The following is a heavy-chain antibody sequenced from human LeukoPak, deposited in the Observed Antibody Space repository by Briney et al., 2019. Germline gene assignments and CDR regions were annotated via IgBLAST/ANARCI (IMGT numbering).Heavy chain of an antibody. D-gene: IGHD3-10*02. CDR3: AKGYPVRGYCDY. V-gene: IGHV3-23*01. CDR1: GFTFSSYA. CDR2: INGNDEST. Sequence: GGSLRLSCAASGFTFSSYAMNWVRQAPGKGLEWVSGINGNDESTYYADSVRGRFTTSRDNSKNTLYLQMNSLRAKDTAVYYCAKGYPVRGYCDYWGQGTLVAVSS. J-gene: IGHJ4*02.